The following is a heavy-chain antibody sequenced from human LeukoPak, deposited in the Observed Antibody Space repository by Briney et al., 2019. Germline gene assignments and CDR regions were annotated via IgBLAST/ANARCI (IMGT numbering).Heavy chain of an antibody. D-gene: IGHD5-18*01. Sequence: PSETLSLTCAVYGASFSGYYWSWIRQPPGKGLEWIGEINHSGSTNYNPSLKSRVTISVDTSKNQFSLKLSSVTAADTAVYYCARGLPEQLWYLRRAFDIWGQGTMVTVSS. CDR1: GASFSGYY. CDR3: ARGLPEQLWYLRRAFDI. J-gene: IGHJ3*02. V-gene: IGHV4-34*01. CDR2: INHSGST.